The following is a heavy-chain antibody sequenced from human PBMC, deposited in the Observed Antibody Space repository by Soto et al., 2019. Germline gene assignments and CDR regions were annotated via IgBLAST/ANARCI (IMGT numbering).Heavy chain of an antibody. V-gene: IGHV1-58*01. Sequence: SVKVSCKASGFTFTSSAVQWVRQARGQRLEWIGWIVVGSGNTNYAQKFQERVTITRDMSTSTAYMELSSLRSEDTAVYYCAARSSGPYYDFGMDVWGQGTTVTVSS. J-gene: IGHJ6*02. CDR2: IVVGSGNT. CDR1: GFTFTSSA. CDR3: AARSSGPYYDFGMDV. D-gene: IGHD3-3*01.